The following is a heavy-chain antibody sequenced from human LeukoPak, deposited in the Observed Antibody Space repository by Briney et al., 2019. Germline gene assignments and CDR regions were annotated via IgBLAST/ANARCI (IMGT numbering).Heavy chain of an antibody. CDR2: ISWNSFSI. CDR3: AKSSGNYLNYYYYMDV. J-gene: IGHJ6*03. Sequence: GGSLRLSCAASGFTFDDYAMHWVRQAPGKGLEWVSGISWNSFSIVYADSVKGRFTISRDNAKNSLYLQMNSLRAEDTALYYCAKSSGNYLNYYYYMDVWGKGTTVTISS. CDR1: GFTFDDYA. D-gene: IGHD3-10*01. V-gene: IGHV3-9*01.